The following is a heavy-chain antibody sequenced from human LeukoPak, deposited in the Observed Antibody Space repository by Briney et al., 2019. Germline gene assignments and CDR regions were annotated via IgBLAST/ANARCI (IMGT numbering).Heavy chain of an antibody. CDR1: GGTFSSYA. Sequence: SVKVSCKASGGTFSSYAISWVRQAPGQGLEWMGSIIPIFGTANYAQKYQGRVTITADKSTSTAYMELSSLRSEDTAVYYCARTYSITIFGVVTRLNGWFDPWGQGTLVTVSS. CDR2: IIPIFGTA. D-gene: IGHD3-3*01. J-gene: IGHJ5*02. CDR3: ARTYSITIFGVVTRLNGWFDP. V-gene: IGHV1-69*06.